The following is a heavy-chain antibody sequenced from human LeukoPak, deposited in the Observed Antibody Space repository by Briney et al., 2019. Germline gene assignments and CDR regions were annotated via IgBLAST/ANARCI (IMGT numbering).Heavy chain of an antibody. CDR1: GFTFSSYA. Sequence: GGSLRLSCAASGFTFSSYAMSWVRQAPGKGLEWVSSISGSGGNTYYAESVKGRFTISGDNSKNTRYLQMNSLRAEDTAVYYCATRSGIYFGPWGQGTLVTVSS. CDR2: ISGSGGNT. J-gene: IGHJ5*02. CDR3: ATRSGIYFGP. V-gene: IGHV3-23*01. D-gene: IGHD1-26*01.